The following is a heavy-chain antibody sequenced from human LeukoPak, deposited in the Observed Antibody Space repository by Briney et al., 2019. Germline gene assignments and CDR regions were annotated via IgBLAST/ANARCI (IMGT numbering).Heavy chain of an antibody. CDR2: ISSSSSYI. CDR1: GFTFSSYS. CDR3: ARTDSSGYYLPDY. Sequence: PGGSLRLSCAASGFTFSSYSMNWVRQAPGKGLEWVSSISSSSSYIYYADSVKGRFTISRDNAKNSLYLQMNSLRAEDTAVYYCARTDSSGYYLPDYWGQGTLVTVSS. D-gene: IGHD3-22*01. J-gene: IGHJ4*02. V-gene: IGHV3-21*01.